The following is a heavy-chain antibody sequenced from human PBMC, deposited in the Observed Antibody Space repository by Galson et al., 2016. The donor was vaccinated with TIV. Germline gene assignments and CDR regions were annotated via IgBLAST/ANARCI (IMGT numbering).Heavy chain of an antibody. V-gene: IGHV1-46*01. J-gene: IGHJ4*02. D-gene: IGHD4-23*01. Sequence: SVKVSCKASTYTSTNYYMHWVRQAPGQGLEWMGIISPSGSRTTFAPNFQGRLTMTRDTSTSKVYMDLSSLKSEDTAVYYCAGGGTDYGGSGYLDYWGQGTLVTVSS. CDR1: TYTSTNYY. CDR2: ISPSGSRT. CDR3: AGGGTDYGGSGYLDY.